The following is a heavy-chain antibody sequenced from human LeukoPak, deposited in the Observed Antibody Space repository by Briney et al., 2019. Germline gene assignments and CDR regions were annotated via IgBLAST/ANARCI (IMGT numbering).Heavy chain of an antibody. D-gene: IGHD1-7*01. Sequence: SETLSLTCTVSGGSISNYHWSWIRQPPGKGLEWIAYIYYIGSTNYNPSLKSRVTISVDTSRNQFPLNLNSVTAVDTAVYYCARGPDNWNSFFDYWGQGTPVTVSS. CDR3: ARGPDNWNSFFDY. CDR2: IYYIGST. CDR1: GGSISNYH. J-gene: IGHJ4*02. V-gene: IGHV4-59*01.